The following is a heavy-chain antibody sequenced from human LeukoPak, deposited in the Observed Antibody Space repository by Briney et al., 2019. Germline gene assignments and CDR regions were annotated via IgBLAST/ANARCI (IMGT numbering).Heavy chain of an antibody. Sequence: GGSLRLSCAASGFTFISYSMNWVRQAPGKGLEWVSSISSSSSYIYYADSVKGRFTISRDNAKNSLYLQMNSLRAEDTAVYYCARDLWELLTGIDYWGQGTLVTVSS. D-gene: IGHD1-26*01. CDR2: ISSSSSYI. CDR1: GFTFISYS. CDR3: ARDLWELLTGIDY. J-gene: IGHJ4*02. V-gene: IGHV3-21*01.